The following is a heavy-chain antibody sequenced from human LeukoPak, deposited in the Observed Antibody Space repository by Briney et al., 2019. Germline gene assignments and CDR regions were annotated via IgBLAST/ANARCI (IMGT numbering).Heavy chain of an antibody. V-gene: IGHV4-4*02. D-gene: IGHD5-24*01. Sequence: SETLSLTCAVSGGSISSSNWWSWVRQPPGKGLGWIGSINHSGSTYYNPSLKSRVTISVDRSKNQFSLKLSSVTAADTAVYYCARAGRDGYSPASDSFDFWGQGKTVTVSS. J-gene: IGHJ3*01. CDR3: ARAGRDGYSPASDSFDF. CDR1: GGSISSSNW. CDR2: INHSGST.